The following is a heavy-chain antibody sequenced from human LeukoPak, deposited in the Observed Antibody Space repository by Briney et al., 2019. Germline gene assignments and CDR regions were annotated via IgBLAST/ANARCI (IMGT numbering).Heavy chain of an antibody. CDR1: GASISSSY. CDR3: AGTRQLVGNFDF. V-gene: IGHV4-59*12. Sequence: SETLSLTCNVSGASISSSYWTWVRQPPGKGLEWIGCFYQSGNTAYNPSLKSRVTISVDTSKNQFSLKLNSVTAADTALYSCAGTRQLVGNFDFWGPGALVTVSS. CDR2: FYQSGNT. J-gene: IGHJ4*02. D-gene: IGHD6-6*01.